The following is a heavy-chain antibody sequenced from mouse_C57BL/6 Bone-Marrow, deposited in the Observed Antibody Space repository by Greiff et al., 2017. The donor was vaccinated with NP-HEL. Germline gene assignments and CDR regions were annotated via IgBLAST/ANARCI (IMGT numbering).Heavy chain of an antibody. CDR1: GYTFTSYW. V-gene: IGHV1-64*01. J-gene: IGHJ1*03. D-gene: IGHD4-1*01. CDR2: IHPNSGST. CDR3: ANWDAGYCDV. Sequence: QVQLQQPGAELVKPGASVKLSCKASGYTFTSYWMHWVKQRPGQGLEWIGMIHPNSGSTNYNEKFKSKATLTVDKSSSTAYMQLSSLTSEDSAGYYCANWDAGYCDVWGTGTTVTVSS.